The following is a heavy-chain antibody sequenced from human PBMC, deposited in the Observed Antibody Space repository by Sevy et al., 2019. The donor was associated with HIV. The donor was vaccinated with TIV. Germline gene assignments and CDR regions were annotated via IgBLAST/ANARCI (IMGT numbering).Heavy chain of an antibody. CDR3: ARGIAAGVDY. V-gene: IGHV1-8*01. Sequence: GESLKISCKASGYTFTALDINWVRQATGQGLEWMGWMNPNTGQTDYSQRFQGRVTMTRDTSISTAYIELHSLRSDDTAIYYCARGIAAGVDYWGQGTQVTVSS. CDR2: MNPNTGQT. CDR1: GYTFTALD. D-gene: IGHD6-13*01. J-gene: IGHJ4*02.